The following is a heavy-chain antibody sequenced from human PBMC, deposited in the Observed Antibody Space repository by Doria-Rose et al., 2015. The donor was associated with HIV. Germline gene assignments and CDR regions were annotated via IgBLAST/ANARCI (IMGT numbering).Heavy chain of an antibody. Sequence: QVTLKESGPVLVKPTETLTLTCTVSGVSLSSPGMGVSWIRQPPGKALEWLANIFADDDRSYKTSLKSRLTFSRGTSKSQVVLTMTDMDPVDTATYYCARIKSSRWYHKYYFDFWGQGTLVIVSA. J-gene: IGHJ4*02. V-gene: IGHV2-26*01. D-gene: IGHD6-13*01. CDR1: GVSLSSPGMG. CDR3: ARIKSSRWYHKYYFDF. CDR2: IFADDDR.